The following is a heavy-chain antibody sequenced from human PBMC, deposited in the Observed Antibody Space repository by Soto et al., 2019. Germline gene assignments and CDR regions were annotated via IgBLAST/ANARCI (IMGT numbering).Heavy chain of an antibody. CDR2: ISAYNGNT. CDR3: ARDWGVLAYCCFDCYWGLGY. Sequence: QVQLVQSGAEVKKPGASVKVSCKASGYTFTSYGFSWVRQAPGQGLEWMGWISAYNGNTNYVQKLQGRVTMTTDTSTSTAYMELRSLRSDDTAVYYCARDWGVLAYCCFDCYWGLGYWGQGTLVTVS. CDR1: GYTFTSYG. D-gene: IGHD2-21*02. J-gene: IGHJ4*02. V-gene: IGHV1-18*01.